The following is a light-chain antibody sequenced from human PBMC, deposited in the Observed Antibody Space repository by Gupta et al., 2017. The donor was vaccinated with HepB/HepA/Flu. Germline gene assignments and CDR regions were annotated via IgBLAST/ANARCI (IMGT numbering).Light chain of an antibody. CDR1: ETIRTS. V-gene: IGKV1-39*01. Sequence: DIQMTQSPSSLSASVGDRVTITCRASETIRTSLNWYQQKPNMAPKLLVSSASNLDSGVPARFSGRGSGTEFTLTITRLQPEDFATYYCQQSVIVPWTFGQGTKVETK. CDR3: QQSVIVPWT. CDR2: SAS. J-gene: IGKJ1*01.